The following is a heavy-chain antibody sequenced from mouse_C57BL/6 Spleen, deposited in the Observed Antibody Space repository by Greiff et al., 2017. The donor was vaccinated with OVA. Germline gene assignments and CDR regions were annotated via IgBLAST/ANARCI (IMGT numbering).Heavy chain of an antibody. J-gene: IGHJ2*01. CDR1: GFTFSDAW. CDR3: TRGPPYYYGSSY. CDR2: IRNKANNHAT. Sequence: EVKVVESGGGLVQPGGSMKLSCAASGFTFSDAWMDWVRQSPEKGLEWVAEIRNKANNHATYYAESVKGRFTISRDDSKSSVYLQMNSLRAEDTGIYYCTRGPPYYYGSSYWGQGTTLTVSS. D-gene: IGHD1-1*01. V-gene: IGHV6-6*01.